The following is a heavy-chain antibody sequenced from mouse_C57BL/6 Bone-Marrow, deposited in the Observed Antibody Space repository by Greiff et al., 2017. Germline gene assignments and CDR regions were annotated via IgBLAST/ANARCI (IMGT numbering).Heavy chain of an antibody. J-gene: IGHJ4*01. CDR3: ARFLGYAMDY. Sequence: VQLQQPGAELVRPGTSVKLSCKASGYTFTSYWMHWVKQRPGQGLEWIGVIDPSDSYTNYNQKFKGKATLTVDTSSSTAYMQLSSLTSEDSAVYYCARFLGYAMDYWGQGTSVTVSS. CDR1: GYTFTSYW. D-gene: IGHD3-1*01. V-gene: IGHV1-59*01. CDR2: IDPSDSYT.